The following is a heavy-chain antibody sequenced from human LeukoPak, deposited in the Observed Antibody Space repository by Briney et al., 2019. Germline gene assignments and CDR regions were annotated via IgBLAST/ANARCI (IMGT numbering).Heavy chain of an antibody. CDR1: GGSISSSSYY. V-gene: IGHV4-39*07. D-gene: IGHD1-26*01. CDR2: IYYSGST. J-gene: IGHJ6*03. CDR3: ARASGIWGYYYMDV. Sequence: SETLSLTCTVSGGSISSSSYYWGWIRQPPGKGLEWIGSIYYSGSTYYNPPLRSRVTISVDTSKNQFSLKLSSVTAADTAVYYCARASGIWGYYYMDVWSKGTTVTISS.